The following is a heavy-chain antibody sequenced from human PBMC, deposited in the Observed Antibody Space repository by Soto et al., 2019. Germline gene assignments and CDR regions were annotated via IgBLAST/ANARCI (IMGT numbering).Heavy chain of an antibody. D-gene: IGHD2-15*01. V-gene: IGHV4-39*07. CDR1: GGSIASNSYF. J-gene: IGHJ5*02. CDR2: IYYSGTT. CDR3: AKDLKGSAGSWFDP. Sequence: PSETLSLTCTVSGGSIASNSYFWAWIRQPPGKGLEWIGSIYYSGTTYYNPSLKSRVTISVDTSKNQFSLKLSSVTAEDTAVYYCAKDLKGSAGSWFDPWGQGTLVTVSS.